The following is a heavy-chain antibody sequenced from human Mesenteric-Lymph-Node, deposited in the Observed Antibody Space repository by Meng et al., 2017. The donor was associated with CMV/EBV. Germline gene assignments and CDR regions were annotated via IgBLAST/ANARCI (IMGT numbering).Heavy chain of an antibody. CDR3: ATASGRPDWYFDL. V-gene: IGHV4-31*02. CDR2: VHNGGST. Sequence: SGGSISSGAYYWSCIRQHPGKGLEWIGYVHNGGSTSYNSSLKSRVSISLDMSRNHLSLTLTSVTAADTAVYYCATASGRPDWYFDLWGRGTLVTVSS. J-gene: IGHJ2*01. D-gene: IGHD1-26*01. CDR1: GGSISSGAYY.